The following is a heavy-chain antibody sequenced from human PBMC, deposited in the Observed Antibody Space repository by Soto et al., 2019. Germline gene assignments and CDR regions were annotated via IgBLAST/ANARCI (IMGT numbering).Heavy chain of an antibody. CDR3: ARGTGGGNSCYFDY. Sequence: QITLKESGPTLVNPTQTLTLTCTFSGFPLTTSGVGVGWIRQPPGKALEWLALIYWDDDKRYSPSLKSRLTITKDTSKNQVVLTMTNMDPVDTATYYCARGTGGGNSCYFDYWGQGTLVTVSS. CDR2: IYWDDDK. D-gene: IGHD2-21*02. V-gene: IGHV2-5*02. J-gene: IGHJ4*02. CDR1: GFPLTTSGVG.